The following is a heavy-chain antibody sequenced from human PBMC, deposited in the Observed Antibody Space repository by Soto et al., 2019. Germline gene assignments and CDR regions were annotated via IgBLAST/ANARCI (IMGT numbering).Heavy chain of an antibody. V-gene: IGHV3-11*06. Sequence: GGSLRLSCAASGFTFSDYYMSWIRQAPGKGLEWVSYISSSSSYTNYADSVKGRFTISRDNAKNSLYLQMNSLRAEDTAVYYCARAGGGFGTYYYYYGMDVWGQGTTVTVSS. CDR1: GFTFSDYY. D-gene: IGHD3-10*01. CDR2: ISSSSSYT. J-gene: IGHJ6*02. CDR3: ARAGGGFGTYYYYYGMDV.